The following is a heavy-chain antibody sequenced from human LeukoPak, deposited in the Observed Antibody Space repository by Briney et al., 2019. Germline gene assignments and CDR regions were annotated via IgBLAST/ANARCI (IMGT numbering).Heavy chain of an antibody. CDR3: ARELRSPDAFDI. V-gene: IGHV1-69*13. CDR2: IIPIFGTA. CDR1: GGTFSSNA. Sequence: SVKVSCKXSGGTFSSNAISWVRQAPGQGLEWMGGIIPIFGTANYSQKFQGRVTITADESTSTAYMELSSLRSEDTAVYYCARELRSPDAFDIWGQGTMVTVSS. J-gene: IGHJ3*02. D-gene: IGHD3-3*01.